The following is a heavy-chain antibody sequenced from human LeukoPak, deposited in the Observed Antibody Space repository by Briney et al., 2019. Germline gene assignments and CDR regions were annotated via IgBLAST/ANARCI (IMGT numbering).Heavy chain of an antibody. V-gene: IGHV1-8*01. J-gene: IGHJ6*03. CDR1: GYTFISYD. Sequence: GASVKVSCKASGYTFISYDLNWVRQVPGQGLEWMGWMNPNTGNTGYAQKFQGRVTITRNTSISTAFMELSSLRSEDTAVYYCARSLFRFLEWSYRSYYYYYMDVWGKGTTVTVSS. CDR2: MNPNTGNT. D-gene: IGHD3-3*01. CDR3: ARSLFRFLEWSYRSYYYYYMDV.